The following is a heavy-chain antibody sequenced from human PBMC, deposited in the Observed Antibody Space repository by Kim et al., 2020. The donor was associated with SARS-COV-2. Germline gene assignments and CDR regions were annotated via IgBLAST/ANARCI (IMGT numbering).Heavy chain of an antibody. CDR1: GGTFSSYA. V-gene: IGHV1-69*13. D-gene: IGHD3-22*01. Sequence: SVKVSCKASGGTFSSYAISWVRQAPGQGLEWMGGIIPIFGTANYAQKFQGRVTITADESTSTAYMELSSLRSEDTAVYYCASPGEDYYDSSGYSHDAFDIWGQGTMVTVSS. CDR3: ASPGEDYYDSSGYSHDAFDI. CDR2: IIPIFGTA. J-gene: IGHJ3*02.